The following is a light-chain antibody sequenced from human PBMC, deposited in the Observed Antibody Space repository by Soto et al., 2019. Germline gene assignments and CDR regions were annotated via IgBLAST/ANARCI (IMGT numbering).Light chain of an antibody. V-gene: IGLV2-14*01. CDR1: SSDVGGYNY. J-gene: IGLJ1*01. CDR2: DVS. Sequence: QSALTQPASVSGSPGQSITTSCTGTSSDVGGYNYVSWYQQHPGKAPKLMIYDVSNRPSGVSNRFSGSKSGNTASLTISGLQAEDEADYYCSSYTSSSTLLVFGTGTKLTVL. CDR3: SSYTSSSTLLV.